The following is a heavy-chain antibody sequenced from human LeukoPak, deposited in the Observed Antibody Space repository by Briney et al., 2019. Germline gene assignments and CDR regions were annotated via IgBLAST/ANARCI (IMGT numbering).Heavy chain of an antibody. V-gene: IGHV1-2*02. CDR1: GYSFSGHY. D-gene: IGHD6-19*01. Sequence: GASVKVSCKASGYSFSGHYMHWVRQAPGQGPEWMGWISPNSGGTNYAQKFQGRVTMTRDTSISTAYMELSRLRSDDTAVYFCARDRAESQWLVRYWFDPWGQGTLVTVSS. CDR2: ISPNSGGT. J-gene: IGHJ5*02. CDR3: ARDRAESQWLVRYWFDP.